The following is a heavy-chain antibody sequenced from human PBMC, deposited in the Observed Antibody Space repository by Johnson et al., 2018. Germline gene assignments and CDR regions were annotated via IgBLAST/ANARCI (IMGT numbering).Heavy chain of an antibody. D-gene: IGHD6-19*01. J-gene: IGHJ5*02. CDR1: GFTFSSYG. Sequence: QVQLVESGGGLVQPGGSLRLSCAASGFTFSSYGMHWVRQAPGKGLEWVAVISYDGSNKYYADSVKARFTISRDNAKNLLYLQMNSLRAEDTAVYYCARELAVAGPGNWFDPWGQGTLVTVSS. CDR2: ISYDGSNK. CDR3: ARELAVAGPGNWFDP. V-gene: IGHV3-30*03.